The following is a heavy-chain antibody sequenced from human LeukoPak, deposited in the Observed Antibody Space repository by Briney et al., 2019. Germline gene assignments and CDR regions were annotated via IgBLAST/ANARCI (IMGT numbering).Heavy chain of an antibody. D-gene: IGHD3-22*01. CDR3: ASFYDSSGYYLGAFDI. J-gene: IGHJ3*02. V-gene: IGHV4-59*01. Sequence: PSETLSLTCTVSGGSISSYYWSWIRQPPGKGLEWIGYIYYSGSTNYNPSLKSRVTISVDTSKNQFSLKLRSVTGADTAVYYCASFYDSSGYYLGAFDIWGQGTMVTVSS. CDR2: IYYSGST. CDR1: GGSISSYY.